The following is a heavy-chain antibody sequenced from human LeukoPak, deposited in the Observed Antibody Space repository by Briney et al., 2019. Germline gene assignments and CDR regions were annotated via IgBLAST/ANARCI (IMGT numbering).Heavy chain of an antibody. D-gene: IGHD6-13*01. V-gene: IGHV3-23*01. CDR1: GFTFSSYS. Sequence: GGSLRLSCAASGFTFSSYSMNWVRQAPGKGLEWVSAITGGGGSTYYADSVKGRFTISRDNSEDTLYLQMNSLRAEDTAVYYCAKDPRRYSRTGGYFDYWGQGTLVTVSS. CDR3: AKDPRRYSRTGGYFDY. J-gene: IGHJ4*02. CDR2: ITGGGGST.